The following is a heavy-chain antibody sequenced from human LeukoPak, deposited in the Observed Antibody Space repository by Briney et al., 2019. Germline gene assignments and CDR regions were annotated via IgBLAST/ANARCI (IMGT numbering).Heavy chain of an antibody. CDR2: IYYSGST. Sequence: SETLSLTDTVSGGSISSYYWSWIRQPPGKGLEWIGYIYYSGSTNYNPSLKSRVTISVDTSKNQFSLKLSSVTAADTAVYYCARDFGLGYCSSTSCYAFDIWGQGTMVTVSS. J-gene: IGHJ3*02. CDR3: ARDFGLGYCSSTSCYAFDI. V-gene: IGHV4-59*01. D-gene: IGHD2-2*01. CDR1: GGSISSYY.